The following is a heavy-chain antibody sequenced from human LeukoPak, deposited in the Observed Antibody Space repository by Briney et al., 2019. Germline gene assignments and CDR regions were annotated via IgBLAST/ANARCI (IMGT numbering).Heavy chain of an antibody. V-gene: IGHV3-23*01. J-gene: IGHJ4*02. CDR3: AGSSGWSVGGYYFDY. Sequence: PGGSLRLSCAASGFTLSSYAISWVRQAPGKGLEWVSAISGSGGSTYYADSVKGRFTISRDNSKNTLYLQMNSLRAEDTAVYYCAGSSGWSVGGYYFDYWGQGTLVTVSS. D-gene: IGHD6-19*01. CDR2: ISGSGGST. CDR1: GFTLSSYA.